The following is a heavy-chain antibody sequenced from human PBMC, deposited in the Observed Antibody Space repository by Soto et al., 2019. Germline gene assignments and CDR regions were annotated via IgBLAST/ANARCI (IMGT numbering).Heavy chain of an antibody. CDR1: GSSIDSSNW. CDR2: IYHNGNT. D-gene: IGHD6-13*01. Sequence: QVQLQESGPGLVKPSGTLSLTCAVSGSSIDSSNWWSWVRQPPGKGLEWIGEIYHNGNTHYNPSLQSRAPISVDTPKNQSPLNLNSVTAADTAIYYCARDRVAAAGWFDPWGQGTLVTVSS. CDR3: ARDRVAAAGWFDP. V-gene: IGHV4-4*02. J-gene: IGHJ5*02.